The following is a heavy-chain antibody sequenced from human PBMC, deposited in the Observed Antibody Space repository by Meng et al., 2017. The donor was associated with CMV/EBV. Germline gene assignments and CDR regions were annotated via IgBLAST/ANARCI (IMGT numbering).Heavy chain of an antibody. Sequence: YTFTGYYMHWVRQDSGQGREGMGGINPSSGGTNYAQKFQGRVTMTSDTSISTAYMELSMLRADDTAVYYCAGSVPPIFGVVQGWFDPWGQGTLVTVSS. J-gene: IGHJ5*02. CDR2: INPSSGGT. CDR3: AGSVPPIFGVVQGWFDP. D-gene: IGHD3-3*01. V-gene: IGHV1-2*02. CDR1: YTFTGYY.